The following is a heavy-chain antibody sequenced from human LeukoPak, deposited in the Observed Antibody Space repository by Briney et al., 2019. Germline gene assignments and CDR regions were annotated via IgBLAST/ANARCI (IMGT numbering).Heavy chain of an antibody. V-gene: IGHV4-34*01. J-gene: IGHJ4*02. Sequence: SETLSLTCAFYCASFSGYYCSCIRQPPGERLECIGEINHSGSTNYDPSLKSRVTISVDTSKNQFSLKLNSVTAADTAVYYCARGSYDYIWGSYSHLRHGFDYWGQGTLVTVSS. CDR1: CASFSGYY. CDR2: INHSGST. CDR3: ARGSYDYIWGSYSHLRHGFDY. D-gene: IGHD3-16*01.